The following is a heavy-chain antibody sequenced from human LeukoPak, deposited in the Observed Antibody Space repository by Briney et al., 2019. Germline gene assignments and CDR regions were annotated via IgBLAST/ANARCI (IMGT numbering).Heavy chain of an antibody. CDR2: INPNSGGT. Sequence: EASVKVSCKASGYTFTGYYMHWVRQAPGQGLEWMGWINPNSGGTNYAQKFQGRVTMTRDTSISTAYMELSRLRSDDTAVYYCARDFGGATVDGAEYFQHWGQGTLVTVSS. CDR1: GYTFTGYY. V-gene: IGHV1-2*02. J-gene: IGHJ1*01. CDR3: ARDFGGATVDGAEYFQH. D-gene: IGHD1-26*01.